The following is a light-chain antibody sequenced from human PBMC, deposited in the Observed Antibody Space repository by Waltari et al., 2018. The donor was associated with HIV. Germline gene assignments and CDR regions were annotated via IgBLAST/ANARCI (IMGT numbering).Light chain of an antibody. CDR3: SSYSPRDSVV. CDR2: EVS. CDR1: PSDMSRLNF. J-gene: IGLJ3*02. Sequence: HSVLTQPASVSGSPGQSRTISCSGPPSDMSRLNFVSWYPQSPGRPPKLSIFEVSSRPSGISDRCSGSKSGDTASLTISALRTEDEADYFCSSYSPRDSVVFGGGTKVTVL. V-gene: IGLV2-14*01.